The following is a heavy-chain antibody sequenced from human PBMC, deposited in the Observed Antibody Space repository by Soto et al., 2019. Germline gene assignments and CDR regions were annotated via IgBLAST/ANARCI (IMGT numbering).Heavy chain of an antibody. J-gene: IGHJ4*02. CDR1: GFTFSSYG. CDR3: AKDPVRHYCSGGSCDPDY. Sequence: QVQLVESGGGVVQPGRSLRLSCAASGFTFSSYGMHWVRQAPGKGLEWVAVISYDGSNKYYADSVKGRFTISRDNSKNTLYLQMNSLRAEDTAVYYCAKDPVRHYCSGGSCDPDYWGQGTLVTVSA. D-gene: IGHD2-15*01. V-gene: IGHV3-30*18. CDR2: ISYDGSNK.